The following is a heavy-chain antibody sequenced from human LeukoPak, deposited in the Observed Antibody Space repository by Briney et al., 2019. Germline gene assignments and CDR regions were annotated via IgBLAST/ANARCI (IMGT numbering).Heavy chain of an antibody. CDR3: AKPSSVYYDSSDGDY. J-gene: IGHJ4*02. Sequence: GGSLRLSCAASGFTFSSYGLHWVRQAPGKGLEWVAVISYDGSNKYYADSVKGRFTISRDNSKNTLYLQMNSLRAEDTAVYYCAKPSSVYYDSSDGDYWGQGTLVTVSS. D-gene: IGHD3-22*01. CDR1: GFTFSSYG. CDR2: ISYDGSNK. V-gene: IGHV3-30*18.